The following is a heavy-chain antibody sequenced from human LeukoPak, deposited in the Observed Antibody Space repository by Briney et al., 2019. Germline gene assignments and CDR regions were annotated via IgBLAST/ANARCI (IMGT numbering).Heavy chain of an antibody. Sequence: PGGSLRLSCAASGFTFSSYGMHWVRQAPGRGLEWVAVISYDGSNKYYADSVKGRFTISRDNSKNTLYLQMNSLRAEDTAVYYCAKWGMDVWGKETTVTVSS. CDR1: GFTFSSYG. CDR3: AKWGMDV. J-gene: IGHJ6*04. D-gene: IGHD7-27*01. V-gene: IGHV3-30*18. CDR2: ISYDGSNK.